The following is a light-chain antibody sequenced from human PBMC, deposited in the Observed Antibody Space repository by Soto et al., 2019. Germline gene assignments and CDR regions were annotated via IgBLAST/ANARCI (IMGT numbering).Light chain of an antibody. CDR2: EVS. V-gene: IGLV2-8*01. Sequence: QSALTQPPSASGSPGQSVTISCTGTSSDVGKYDYVSWFQHHPGKAPKLIIYEVSKRPSGVPDRFSGSKSGSTASLTVSGLQTEDEADYYCAAWDDSLSVWVFAGGTKLTVL. CDR1: SSDVGKYDY. J-gene: IGLJ3*02. CDR3: AAWDDSLSVWV.